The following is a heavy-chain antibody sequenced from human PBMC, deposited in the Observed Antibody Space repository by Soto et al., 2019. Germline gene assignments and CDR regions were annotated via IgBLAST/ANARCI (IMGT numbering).Heavy chain of an antibody. Sequence: QVQLVESGGGLVKPGGSLRLSCAASGFTFSDYYMSWIRQAPGKGLAWVSYISSSGSTIYYADSVKGRFTISRENAKNSLYLQLNSLRAEDTAVYYCARCRTPLLHFDYWGQGTLVTVSS. CDR1: GFTFSDYY. V-gene: IGHV3-11*01. J-gene: IGHJ4*02. D-gene: IGHD2-15*01. CDR2: ISSSGSTI. CDR3: ARCRTPLLHFDY.